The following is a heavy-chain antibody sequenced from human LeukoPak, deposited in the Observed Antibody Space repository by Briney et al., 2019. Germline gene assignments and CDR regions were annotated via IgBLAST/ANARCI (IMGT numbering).Heavy chain of an antibody. D-gene: IGHD2-2*01. J-gene: IGHJ6*02. Sequence: PSETLSLTCTVSGASVSSDYWSWIRQSPGKGLEWIGYIYHSGHTMSNPSLKSRVSLSLDTSNNQFSLKLSSVTAADTAVYYCASGGIVVVPAAHYYYGMDVWGQGTTVTVSS. CDR2: IYHSGHT. V-gene: IGHV4-59*08. CDR3: ASGGIVVVPAAHYYYGMDV. CDR1: GASVSSDY.